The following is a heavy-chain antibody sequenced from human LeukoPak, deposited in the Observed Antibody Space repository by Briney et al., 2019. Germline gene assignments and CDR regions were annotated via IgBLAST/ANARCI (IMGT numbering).Heavy chain of an antibody. D-gene: IGHD5-12*01. V-gene: IGHV3-23*01. Sequence: PGGSLRLSCAASGFTFSSYAMSWVCQAPGKGLEWVSAISGSGGSTYYADSVKGRFTISRDNSKNTLYLQMNSLRTEDTAVYYCAKGGGYVTYYYMDVWGKGTTVTVSS. CDR2: ISGSGGST. J-gene: IGHJ6*03. CDR1: GFTFSSYA. CDR3: AKGGGYVTYYYMDV.